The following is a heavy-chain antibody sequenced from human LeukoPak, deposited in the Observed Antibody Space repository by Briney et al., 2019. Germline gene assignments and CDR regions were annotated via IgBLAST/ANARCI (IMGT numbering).Heavy chain of an antibody. CDR1: GFSFVGYW. CDR3: AKGSGYSYGHLDY. V-gene: IGHV3-9*01. J-gene: IGHJ4*02. D-gene: IGHD5-18*01. Sequence: GGSLRLSCAVSGFSFVGYWMTWVRQAPGKGLEWVSYIYWNSGSRGYADSVKGRFTISRDNAKNSLYLQMNSLRAEDTAFYYCAKGSGYSYGHLDYWGQGTLVTVSS. CDR2: IYWNSGSR.